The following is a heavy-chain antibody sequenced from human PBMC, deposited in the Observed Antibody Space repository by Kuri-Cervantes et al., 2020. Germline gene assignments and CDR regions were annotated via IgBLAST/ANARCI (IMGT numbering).Heavy chain of an antibody. V-gene: IGHV3-30*18. CDR2: ISYDGSNK. CDR1: GFTVSSNY. CDR3: AKIESSHGDAQYYFDY. D-gene: IGHD4-17*01. Sequence: GGSLRLSCAASGFTVSSNYMSRVRQAPGKGLEWVAVISYDGSNKYYADSVKGRFTISRDNSKNTLYLQMNSLRAEDTAVYYCAKIESSHGDAQYYFDYWGQGTLVTVSS. J-gene: IGHJ4*02.